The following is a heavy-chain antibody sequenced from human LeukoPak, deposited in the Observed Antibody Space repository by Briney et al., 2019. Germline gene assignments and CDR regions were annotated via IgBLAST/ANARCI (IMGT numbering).Heavy chain of an antibody. J-gene: IGHJ4*02. CDR3: ARLLMVRGVAHFDY. Sequence: GASVKVSCKASGYTFTGYYMHWVRQAPGQGLEWMGRINPNSGGTNYAQKFQGRVTMTRDTSISTAYMELSRLRSDDTAVYYCARLLMVRGVAHFDYRGQGTLVTVSS. D-gene: IGHD3-10*01. V-gene: IGHV1-2*06. CDR1: GYTFTGYY. CDR2: INPNSGGT.